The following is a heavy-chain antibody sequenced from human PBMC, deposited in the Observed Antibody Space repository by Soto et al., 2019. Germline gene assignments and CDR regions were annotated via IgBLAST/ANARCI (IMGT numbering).Heavy chain of an antibody. Sequence: QVQLVESGGGVVQPGRSLRLSCAASGFTFSSYAMHWVRQAPGKGLEWVAVISYDGSNKYYADSVKGRFTISRDNSKNTLYLQMSSLRAEDTAVYYCAREFYGYQGGEPYFYYWGQGTMVTV. J-gene: IGHJ4*02. V-gene: IGHV3-30-3*01. CDR2: ISYDGSNK. CDR1: GFTFSSYA. CDR3: AREFYGYQGGEPYFYY. D-gene: IGHD5-12*01.